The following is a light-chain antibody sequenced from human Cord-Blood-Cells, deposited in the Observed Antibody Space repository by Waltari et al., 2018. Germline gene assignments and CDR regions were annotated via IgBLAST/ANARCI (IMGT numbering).Light chain of an antibody. Sequence: DIQMTQSPSSLSASVGDRVTITCRASQSISSYLNWDQQKPAKAPKLLFYAASSLQSGVPSRFSGSGSGTDFTLTISSLQPEDCSTYYCQPSYSTPLNFGGGTKVEIK. CDR2: AAS. V-gene: IGKV1-39*01. CDR1: QSISSY. J-gene: IGKJ4*01. CDR3: QPSYSTPLN.